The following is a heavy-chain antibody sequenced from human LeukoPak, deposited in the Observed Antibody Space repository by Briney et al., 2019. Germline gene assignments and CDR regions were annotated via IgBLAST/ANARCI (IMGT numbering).Heavy chain of an antibody. V-gene: IGHV3-53*01. CDR2: IYSGGST. CDR3: ARGVVGTTNPS. D-gene: IGHD1-26*01. J-gene: IGHJ4*02. Sequence: GGSLRLSCAASGFTVSSNYMSWVRQAPGKGLEWVSVIYSGGSTYYADSVKGRFTISRDNSMNTLYLQMNSLRAEDTAVYYCARGVVGTTNPSWGQGTLVTVSS. CDR1: GFTVSSNY.